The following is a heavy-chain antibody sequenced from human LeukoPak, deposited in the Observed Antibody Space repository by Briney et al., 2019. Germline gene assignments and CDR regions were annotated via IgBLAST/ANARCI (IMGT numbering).Heavy chain of an antibody. CDR1: GFTFSSYA. Sequence: GGSLRLSCAASGFTFSSYAMSWVRQAPGKGLEWVSTISGSGTSTYYADPVKGRFTISRDNSKNTLYLQMNSLRAEDTAVYYCTKRPVVVITTPYFDYWGQGTLVTVSS. J-gene: IGHJ4*02. CDR2: ISGSGTST. CDR3: TKRPVVVITTPYFDY. V-gene: IGHV3-23*01. D-gene: IGHD3-22*01.